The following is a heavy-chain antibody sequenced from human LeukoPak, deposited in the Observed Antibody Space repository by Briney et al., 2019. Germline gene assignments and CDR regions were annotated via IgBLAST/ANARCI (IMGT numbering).Heavy chain of an antibody. V-gene: IGHV3-21*01. D-gene: IGHD6-19*01. CDR2: ISSGGRYV. Sequence: PGGSLRLSCAASVFTFSSYGMHWVRQAPGKGLEWVSSISSGGRYVYYADSVKGRFTISRDNAKNSLYLQMNSLRAEDTAVYYCTRDVRDEYSSGWYPIGYWGQGTLVTVSS. J-gene: IGHJ4*02. CDR3: TRDVRDEYSSGWYPIGY. CDR1: VFTFSSYG.